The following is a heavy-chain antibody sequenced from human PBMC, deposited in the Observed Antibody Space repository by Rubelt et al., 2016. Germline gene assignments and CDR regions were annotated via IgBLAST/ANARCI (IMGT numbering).Heavy chain of an antibody. D-gene: IGHD1-26*01. V-gene: IGHV4-39*07. CDR1: GGSISSSSYY. CDR2: INHSGST. J-gene: IGHJ6*02. Sequence: QLQLQESGPRLVKPSETLSLTCTVSGGSISSSSYYWGWIRQPPGKGREWIGEINHSGSTNYNPSLKSRVTISVDTSKNQFSLKLSSVTAADTAVYYCARGRMGFHYYYYGMDVWGQGTTVTVSS. CDR3: ARGRMGFHYYYYGMDV.